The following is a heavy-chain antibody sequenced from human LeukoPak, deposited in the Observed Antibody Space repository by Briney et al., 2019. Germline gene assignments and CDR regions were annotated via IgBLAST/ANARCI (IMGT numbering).Heavy chain of an antibody. D-gene: IGHD3-16*01. Sequence: SETPSLTCTVSGGSISSTSYYYWGWIRQPPGKGLEWIGSIYYSGSTYYNPSLKSRVTISVDTSKSQFSLKLNTVTAADTAVYYCARRRKGGRWFDPWGQGTLVTVSS. CDR1: GGSISSTSYYY. CDR3: ARRRKGGRWFDP. J-gene: IGHJ5*02. V-gene: IGHV4-39*01. CDR2: IYYSGST.